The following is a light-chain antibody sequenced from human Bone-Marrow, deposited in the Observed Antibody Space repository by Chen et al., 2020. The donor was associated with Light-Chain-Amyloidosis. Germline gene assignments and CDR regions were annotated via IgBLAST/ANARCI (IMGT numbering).Light chain of an antibody. Sequence: QAVLTQPSSPSASPGASASLTCTLRSGINVGAYRIYWFQQKPGSPPQYLLRYKSDSDRKQGSGVPSRFSGSTDTSANAGILLIAGLQSEDDADYYCWIWHSGAWVFGGGTKLSVL. J-gene: IGLJ3*02. V-gene: IGLV5-45*02. CDR3: WIWHSGAWV. CDR1: SGINVGAYR. CDR2: YKSDSDR.